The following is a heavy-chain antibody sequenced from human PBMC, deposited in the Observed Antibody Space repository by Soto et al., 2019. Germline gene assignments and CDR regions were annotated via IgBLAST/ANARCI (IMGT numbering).Heavy chain of an antibody. Sequence: ASVKVSCKASGYTFTSYGISWVRQAPGQGLEWMGWISAYNGNTNYAQKLQGRVTMTTDTSTSTAYMELRSLRSDDTAVYYCARNPGYYDILTGYYYYYMDVWGKGTTVTVSS. J-gene: IGHJ6*03. CDR3: ARNPGYYDILTGYYYYYMDV. CDR2: ISAYNGNT. CDR1: GYTFTSYG. V-gene: IGHV1-18*01. D-gene: IGHD3-9*01.